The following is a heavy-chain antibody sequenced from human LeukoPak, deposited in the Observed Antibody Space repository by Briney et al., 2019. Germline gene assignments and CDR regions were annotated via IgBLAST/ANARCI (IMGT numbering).Heavy chain of an antibody. Sequence: PGGSLRLSCAASGFTFDDYTMHWVRQAPGKGLEWVSLISWDGGSTYYADSVKGRFTISRDNSKNSLYLQMNSLRTEDTALYYCAKAIRGTTVVTPPDFDYWGQGTLVTVSS. D-gene: IGHD4-23*01. J-gene: IGHJ4*02. CDR3: AKAIRGTTVVTPPDFDY. CDR1: GFTFDDYT. V-gene: IGHV3-43*01. CDR2: ISWDGGST.